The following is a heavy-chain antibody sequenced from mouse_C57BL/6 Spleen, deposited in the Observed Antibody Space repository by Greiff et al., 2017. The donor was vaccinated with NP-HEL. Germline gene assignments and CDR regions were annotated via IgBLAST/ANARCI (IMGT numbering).Heavy chain of an antibody. D-gene: IGHD2-10*02. J-gene: IGHJ3*01. CDR3: ARAYGNYVWAWFAY. Sequence: QVHVKQSGAELVKPGASVKISCKASGYAFSSYWMNWVKQRPGKGLEWIGQIYPGDGDTNYNGKFKGKATLTADKSSSTAYMQLSSLTSEDSAVYFCARAYGNYVWAWFAYWGQGTLVTVSA. CDR1: GYAFSSYW. V-gene: IGHV1-80*01. CDR2: IYPGDGDT.